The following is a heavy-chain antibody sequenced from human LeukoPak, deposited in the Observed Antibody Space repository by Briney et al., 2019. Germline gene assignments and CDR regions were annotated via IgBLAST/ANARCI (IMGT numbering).Heavy chain of an antibody. Sequence: SETLSLTCTVSGYFISSGYYWGWIRQPPGKGLEWIGSIYHSGSTYYNPSLKSRVTISVDTSKNQFSLKLSSVTAADTAVYYCARHVKSTSPILGDWFDPWGQGTLVTVSS. J-gene: IGHJ5*02. CDR3: ARHVKSTSPILGDWFDP. CDR2: IYHSGST. D-gene: IGHD2-2*01. CDR1: GYFISSGYY. V-gene: IGHV4-38-2*02.